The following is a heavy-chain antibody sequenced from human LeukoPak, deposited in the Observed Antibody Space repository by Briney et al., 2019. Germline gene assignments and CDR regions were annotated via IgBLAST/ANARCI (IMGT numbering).Heavy chain of an antibody. V-gene: IGHV1-18*01. Sequence: ASVKVSCKASGYTFTSYGISWVRQAPGQGLEWMGWISAYNGNTNYAQKLQGRVTMTTDTSTSTAYMELRSLRSDDTAVYYCARGRLLLWFGELSEWNYWGQGTLVTVSS. CDR3: ARGRLLLWFGELSEWNY. D-gene: IGHD3-10*01. J-gene: IGHJ4*02. CDR1: GYTFTSYG. CDR2: ISAYNGNT.